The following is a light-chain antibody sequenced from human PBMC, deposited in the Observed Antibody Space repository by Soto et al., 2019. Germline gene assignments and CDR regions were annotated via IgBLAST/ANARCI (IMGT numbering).Light chain of an antibody. V-gene: IGLV2-14*01. CDR1: SSDVGGYKY. Sequence: QPVLTQPASVSGSPGQSITISCSGTSSDVGGYKYVSWYQQHPGKAPKLMIYELSNRPSGISNRFSGSKSGNTASLTISGLQAEDEADYYCSSYSSSSTLQVFGGGTKLTVL. J-gene: IGLJ3*02. CDR2: ELS. CDR3: SSYSSSSTLQV.